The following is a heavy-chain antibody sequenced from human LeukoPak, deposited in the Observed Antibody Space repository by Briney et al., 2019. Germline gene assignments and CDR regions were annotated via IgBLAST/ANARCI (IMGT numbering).Heavy chain of an antibody. CDR2: IRSDGNNK. Sequence: GGSLRLSCVASGFTFNNYGMHWVRQAPGKGLEWVAVIRSDGNNKYYVDSVKGRFTVSRDKSKNTLYLQMNSLRAEDTAVYYCAREYSGSYYVAAFDVWGQGTLVTVSS. CDR3: AREYSGSYYVAAFDV. V-gene: IGHV3-33*01. D-gene: IGHD1-26*01. J-gene: IGHJ3*01. CDR1: GFTFNNYG.